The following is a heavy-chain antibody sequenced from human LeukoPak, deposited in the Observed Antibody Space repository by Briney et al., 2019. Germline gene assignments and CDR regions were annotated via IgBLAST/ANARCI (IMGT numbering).Heavy chain of an antibody. CDR3: AKGPIRYFDWLRSIYMDV. J-gene: IGHJ6*03. V-gene: IGHV3-23*01. Sequence: GGSLRLSCAASGFTFSSYAMSWVRQAPGKGLEWVSAVSGSGGSTYYADSVKGRFTSSRDNSKNTLYLQMNSLRAEDTAVYYCAKGPIRYFDWLRSIYMDVWGKGTTVTVSS. D-gene: IGHD3-9*01. CDR1: GFTFSSYA. CDR2: VSGSGGST.